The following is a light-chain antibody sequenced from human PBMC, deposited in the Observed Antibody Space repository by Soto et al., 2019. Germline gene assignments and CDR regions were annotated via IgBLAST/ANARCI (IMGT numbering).Light chain of an antibody. CDR3: LQHNVFPRT. Sequence: EIVLTQSPGTLSLSPGERATLSCRASQSVSSSYLAWYQQKPGQAPRLLIYRTSNRATGIPDRFSGSGSGTEFTLTISSLQPEDFATYYCLQHNVFPRTFGQGTKVDIK. CDR2: RTS. CDR1: QSVSSSY. V-gene: IGKV3-20*01. J-gene: IGKJ1*01.